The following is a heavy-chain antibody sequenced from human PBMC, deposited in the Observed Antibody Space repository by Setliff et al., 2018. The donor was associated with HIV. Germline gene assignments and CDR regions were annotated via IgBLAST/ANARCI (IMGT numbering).Heavy chain of an antibody. CDR1: GFTFTSYW. D-gene: IGHD3-3*02. CDR3: TRKLAPGHGMDV. Sequence: GGSLRLSCAASGFTFTSYWMIWVRQAPGKGLEWVANINQDGSEKNYVDSVKGRFTISRDNAKDSLYLQMDSLRVEDTTVYYCTRKLAPGHGMDVWGQGTTVTVSS. J-gene: IGHJ6*02. CDR2: INQDGSEK. V-gene: IGHV3-7*01.